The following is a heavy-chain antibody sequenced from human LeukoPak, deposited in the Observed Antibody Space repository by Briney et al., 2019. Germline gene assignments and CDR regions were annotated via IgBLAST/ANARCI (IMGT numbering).Heavy chain of an antibody. D-gene: IGHD3-3*01. V-gene: IGHV4-30-4*01. CDR1: GGSISSGDYY. CDR3: ARDRRYDFWSGYYNWFDP. J-gene: IGHJ5*02. Sequence: SETLSLTCTVSGGSISSGDYYWSWIRQPPGKGLEWIGYIYYSGSTYYNPSLKSRVTISVDTSKNQFSLKLSSVTAADTAVYYCARDRRYDFWSGYYNWFDPWGQGTLVTVSS. CDR2: IYYSGST.